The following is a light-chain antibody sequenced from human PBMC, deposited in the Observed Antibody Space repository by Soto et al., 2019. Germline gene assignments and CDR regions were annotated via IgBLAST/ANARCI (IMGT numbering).Light chain of an antibody. CDR2: AAS. CDR3: HQNYSTLSIT. V-gene: IGKV1-39*01. CDR1: ESIARH. Sequence: DIQMTQSPSSLSASVGDRVTITCRASESIARHLNWYQQKPGKAPKLLIYAASSLQNGVASRFLCGGFKTYFTLTIRKMQPDDFAKYYCHQNYSTLSITFGQGTRLEIK. J-gene: IGKJ5*01.